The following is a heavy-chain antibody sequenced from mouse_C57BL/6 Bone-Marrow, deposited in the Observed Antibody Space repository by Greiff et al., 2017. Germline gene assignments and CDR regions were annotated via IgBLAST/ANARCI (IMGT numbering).Heavy chain of an antibody. CDR3: TRPDYGSFFAD. D-gene: IGHD1-1*01. CDR1: GYTFTDYE. Sequence: QVQLKESGAELVRPGASVTLSCKASGYTFTDYEMHWVKQTPVHGLAWIGAIDPETGGTAYNQKFKGKAILTADKSSSTAYMELRSLTSEDSAVYYCTRPDYGSFFADWGQGTLVTVSA. J-gene: IGHJ3*01. V-gene: IGHV1-15*01. CDR2: IDPETGGT.